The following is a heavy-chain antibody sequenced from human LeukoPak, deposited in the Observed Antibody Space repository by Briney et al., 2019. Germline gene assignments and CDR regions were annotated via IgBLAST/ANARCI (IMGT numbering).Heavy chain of an antibody. CDR3: ARGRSFEYGDYDY. CDR1: GGSISISSYY. J-gene: IGHJ4*02. D-gene: IGHD4-17*01. CDR2: IYTSGST. V-gene: IGHV4-4*07. Sequence: SETLSLTCTVSGGSISISSYYWSWIRQPAGKGLEWIGRIYTSGSTNYNPSLKSRVTMSVDTSKNQFSLKLSSVTAADTAVYYCARGRSFEYGDYDYWGQGTLVTVSS.